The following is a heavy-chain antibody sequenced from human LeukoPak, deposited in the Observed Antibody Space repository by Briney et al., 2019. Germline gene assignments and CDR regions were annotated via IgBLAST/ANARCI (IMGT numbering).Heavy chain of an antibody. V-gene: IGHV1-18*01. Sequence: ASVKVSCKASVYTFTSYGISWVRQAPGQGLEWMGWISAYNGNTNYEQKLQGRVTMTTDTSTSTAYMELKSLRSDDTAVYYCASQGDYYDSSGPYYYYGMDVWGQGTTVTVSS. CDR3: ASQGDYYDSSGPYYYYGMDV. CDR2: ISAYNGNT. J-gene: IGHJ6*02. D-gene: IGHD3-22*01. CDR1: VYTFTSYG.